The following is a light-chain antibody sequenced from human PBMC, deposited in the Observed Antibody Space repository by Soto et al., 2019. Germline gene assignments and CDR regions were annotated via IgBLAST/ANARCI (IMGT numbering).Light chain of an antibody. CDR3: ATWDDSLGGHWL. CDR1: SSNIGAHYD. Sequence: QSVLTQPPSVSGAPGQRVTISCTGSSSNIGAHYDVHWYQQLPGTAPKLLIYGNSNRPSGVPDRFSGSKSGTSASLAITGLQAEDEADYYCATWDDSLGGHWLFGGGTKLTVL. V-gene: IGLV1-40*01. CDR2: GNS. J-gene: IGLJ3*02.